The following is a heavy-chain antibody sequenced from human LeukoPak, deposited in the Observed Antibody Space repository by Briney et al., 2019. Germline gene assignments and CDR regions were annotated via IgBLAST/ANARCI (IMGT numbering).Heavy chain of an antibody. CDR3: ATARGQWLADAFDI. V-gene: IGHV3-30-3*01. CDR2: ISYDGSNK. Sequence: GRSLRLSCAASGFTFSSYAMHWVRQAPGKGLEWVAAISYDGSNKYYADSVKGRFTISRDNSKNTLYLQMNSLRAEDTAVYYCATARGQWLADAFDIWGQGTMVTVSS. J-gene: IGHJ3*02. CDR1: GFTFSSYA. D-gene: IGHD6-19*01.